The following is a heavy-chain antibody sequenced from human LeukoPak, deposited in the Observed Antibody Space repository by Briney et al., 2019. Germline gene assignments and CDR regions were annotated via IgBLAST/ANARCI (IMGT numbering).Heavy chain of an antibody. Sequence: GGSLRLSCAASGFTFSSYGMHWVRQAPGKGLEWVAFIRYDGSNKYYADSVKGRFTISRDNSKNTLYLQMNSLRAEDTAVYYCARDLSGIAAAGFDWGQGTLVTVSS. V-gene: IGHV3-30*02. J-gene: IGHJ4*02. CDR2: IRYDGSNK. D-gene: IGHD6-13*01. CDR1: GFTFSSYG. CDR3: ARDLSGIAAAGFD.